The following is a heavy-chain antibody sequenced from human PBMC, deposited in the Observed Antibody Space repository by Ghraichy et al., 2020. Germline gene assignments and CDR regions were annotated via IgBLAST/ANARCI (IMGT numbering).Heavy chain of an antibody. CDR3: ARDLTSGWLDYYYYGMDV. V-gene: IGHV3-53*01. CDR2: IYSGGST. J-gene: IGHJ6*02. Sequence: GGSLRLSCAASGFTVSSNYMSWVRQAPGKGLEWVSVIYSGGSTYYADSVKGRFTISRDNSKNTLYLQMNSLRAEDTAVYYCARDLTSGWLDYYYYGMDVWGQGTTVTVSS. D-gene: IGHD6-19*01. CDR1: GFTVSSNY.